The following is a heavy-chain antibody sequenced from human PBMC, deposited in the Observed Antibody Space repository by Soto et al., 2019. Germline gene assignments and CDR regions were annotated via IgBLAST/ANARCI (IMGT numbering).Heavy chain of an antibody. CDR3: AKGPPLLMVYPVLDS. Sequence: VQLVESGGGVVQPGRSLRLSCAASEFTFSKHGMHWVRQAPGKGLEWVAVKSYDGSNKYYGDSVKDRFTISRDNSKNTLYLHMNSLRPEDTAVYFCAKGPPLLMVYPVLDSWGQGTLVTVSS. V-gene: IGHV3-30*18. J-gene: IGHJ4*02. CDR2: KSYDGSNK. D-gene: IGHD2-8*01. CDR1: EFTFSKHG.